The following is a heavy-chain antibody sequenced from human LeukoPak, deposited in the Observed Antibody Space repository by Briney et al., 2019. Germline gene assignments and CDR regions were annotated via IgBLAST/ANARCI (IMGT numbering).Heavy chain of an antibody. D-gene: IGHD3-3*01. CDR1: GGSFSGYY. CDR3: ARGKRDFWSGYYTGLYSWFDP. Sequence: SETLSLNCAVYGGSFSGYYWGWIRQPPGKGLEWIGEINHSGSTNYNPSLKSRVTISVDTSKNQFSLKLSSVTAADTAVYYCARGKRDFWSGYYTGLYSWFDPWGQGTLVTVSS. CDR2: INHSGST. J-gene: IGHJ5*02. V-gene: IGHV4-34*01.